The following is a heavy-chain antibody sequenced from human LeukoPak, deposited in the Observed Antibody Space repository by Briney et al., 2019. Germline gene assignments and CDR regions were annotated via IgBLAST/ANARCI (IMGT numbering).Heavy chain of an antibody. CDR3: ARAPKFRLVGVPKGPFDP. CDR1: GFTFSDYY. D-gene: IGHD1-26*01. CDR2: ISSSGSTI. V-gene: IGHV3-11*01. J-gene: IGHJ5*02. Sequence: PGGSLRLSCAASGFTFSDYYMSWIRQAPGKGLEWVSYISSSGSTIYYADSVKGRFTISRDNAKNSLYLQMNSLRAEDTAVYYCARAPKFRLVGVPKGPFDPWGQGSLVTVSS.